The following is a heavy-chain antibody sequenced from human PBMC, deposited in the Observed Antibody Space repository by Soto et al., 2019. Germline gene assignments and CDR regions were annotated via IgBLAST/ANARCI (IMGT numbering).Heavy chain of an antibody. Sequence: QVQLQESGPGLVKPSETLSLTCTVSGGSISSYYWSWIRQPPGTGLEWIGYIYYSGSTNYNPSLKSRVTISVDTSKNQFSLKLSSVTAADTAVYYCARVHGDYAPFDYWGQGTLVTVSS. CDR1: GGSISSYY. V-gene: IGHV4-59*01. CDR3: ARVHGDYAPFDY. D-gene: IGHD4-17*01. CDR2: IYYSGST. J-gene: IGHJ4*02.